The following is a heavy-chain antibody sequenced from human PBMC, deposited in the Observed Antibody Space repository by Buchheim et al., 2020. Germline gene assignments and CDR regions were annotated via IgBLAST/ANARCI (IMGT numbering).Heavy chain of an antibody. CDR1: GASITSSNL. V-gene: IGHV4-4*02. J-gene: IGHJ6*02. Sequence: QVQLQESGPGLVKPSETLFLTCSVSGASITSSNLWTWVRQPPGKGLEWIGEIFHVGVTNYNPSLKSRVTISQDKSNNQFSLRLTSVTAADTATYYCAKKREENFYYYGLDVWGQGT. CDR2: IFHVGVT. CDR3: AKKREENFYYYGLDV.